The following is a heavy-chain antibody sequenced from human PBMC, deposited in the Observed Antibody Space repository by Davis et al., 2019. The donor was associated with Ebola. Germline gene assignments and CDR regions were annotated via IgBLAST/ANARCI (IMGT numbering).Heavy chain of an antibody. CDR2: TYYSSKWYN. CDR3: ARGWFRGGMDV. Sequence: PSETLSLTCAISGDSVSSGGWNWIRQSPSRGLEWLGRTYYSSKWYNESALSVKSRITINPDTSKNQFSLQLNSATPEDTALYYCARGWFRGGMDVWGEGTTVTVSS. CDR1: GDSVSSGG. J-gene: IGHJ6*04. D-gene: IGHD3-10*01. V-gene: IGHV6-1*01.